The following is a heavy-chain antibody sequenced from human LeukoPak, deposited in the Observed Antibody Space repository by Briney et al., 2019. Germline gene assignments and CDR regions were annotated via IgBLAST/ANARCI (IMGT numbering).Heavy chain of an antibody. CDR1: GYTFTGYY. V-gene: IGHV1-2*02. Sequence: GASVKVSCKASGYTFTGYYMHWVRQGPGQGLEWMGWINPNSGGTNYAQKFQGRVTMTRDTSISTAYMELSRLRSDDTAVYYCARITMVRGVISWFDPWGQGTLVTVSS. D-gene: IGHD3-10*01. CDR2: INPNSGGT. CDR3: ARITMVRGVISWFDP. J-gene: IGHJ5*02.